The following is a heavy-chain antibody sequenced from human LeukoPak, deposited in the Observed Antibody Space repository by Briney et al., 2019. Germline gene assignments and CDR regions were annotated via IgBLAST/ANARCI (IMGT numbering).Heavy chain of an antibody. D-gene: IGHD3-10*01. CDR3: ARSRPFGVWGYYMDV. CDR1: EFSVGSNY. V-gene: IGHV3-66*01. Sequence: GGSLRLSCAASEFSVGSNYMTWVRQAPGKGLEWVSLIYSGGSTYYADSVKGRFTISRDNAKNTLYLQMNSLRAEHTAVYYCARSRPFGVWGYYMDVWGKGTTVTVSS. J-gene: IGHJ6*03. CDR2: IYSGGST.